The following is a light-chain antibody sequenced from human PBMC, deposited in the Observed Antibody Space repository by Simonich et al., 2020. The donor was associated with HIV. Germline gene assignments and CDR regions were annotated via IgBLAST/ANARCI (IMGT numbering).Light chain of an antibody. CDR2: AAS. CDR1: KSVNKW. CDR3: QQANSFPYT. J-gene: IGKJ2*01. V-gene: IGKV1-12*01. Sequence: DFQMTQYPSTLSASVGTRVTITCRASKSVNKWLAWYQQKPGKAPKILIYAASSLQSGVPSRFSGSGSGTDFTLTISSLQPEDFATYYCQQANSFPYTFGQGTKVEIK.